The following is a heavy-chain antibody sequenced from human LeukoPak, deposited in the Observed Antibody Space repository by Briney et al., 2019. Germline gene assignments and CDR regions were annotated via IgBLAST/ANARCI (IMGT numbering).Heavy chain of an antibody. J-gene: IGHJ3*02. CDR2: INHSGST. D-gene: IGHD2-2*01. CDR3: ARDSQASSTSRLTFDI. V-gene: IGHV4-34*01. Sequence: SETLPLTCAVYGGSFSGYYWSWIRQPPGKGLEGIGEINHSGSTNYNPSLKSRVTILVDTSKNQFSLKLSSVTAADTAVYYCARDSQASSTSRLTFDIWGQGTMVTVSS. CDR1: GGSFSGYY.